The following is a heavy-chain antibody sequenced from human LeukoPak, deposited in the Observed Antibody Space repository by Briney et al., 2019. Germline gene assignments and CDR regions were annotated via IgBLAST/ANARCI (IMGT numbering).Heavy chain of an antibody. V-gene: IGHV3-21*04. Sequence: GGSLRLSCAASGFTFSSYSMNWVRQAPGKGLEWVSSISSSSSYIYYADSVKGRFTISGDNAKNSLYLQMNSLRAEDTAIYYCAKDPNYYDSIGPSGPWGQGTLVTVSS. J-gene: IGHJ5*02. CDR2: ISSSSSYI. CDR1: GFTFSSYS. CDR3: AKDPNYYDSIGPSGP. D-gene: IGHD3-22*01.